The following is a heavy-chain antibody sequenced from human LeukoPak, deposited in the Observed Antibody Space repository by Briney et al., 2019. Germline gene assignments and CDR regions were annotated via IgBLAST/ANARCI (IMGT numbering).Heavy chain of an antibody. V-gene: IGHV3-74*01. CDR1: GFTFNRYW. CDR3: ARGPTDILTVYPWGY. CDR2: INSDGSDI. D-gene: IGHD3-9*01. J-gene: IGHJ4*02. Sequence: HSGGSLRLSCAASGFTFNRYWVHWLRHAPGKGLVWVSRINSDGSDITYADSVKGGFTISRDNAKNTVYVQMNSLRAEDTAVYYCARGPTDILTVYPWGYWGQGTLVTVSS.